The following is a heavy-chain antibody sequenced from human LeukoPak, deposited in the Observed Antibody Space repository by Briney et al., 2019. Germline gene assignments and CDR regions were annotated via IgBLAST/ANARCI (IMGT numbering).Heavy chain of an antibody. D-gene: IGHD2-15*01. J-gene: IGHJ4*02. V-gene: IGHV3-74*01. CDR1: GFTFSDYW. CDR3: ARNPSGGYDY. Sequence: GGSLRLSCAASGFTFSDYWMHWVRQAPGKGLLWVSHINSDGSITDYADSVKGRFTISRDNARNTLSLQMDSLRVEDTAVYYCARNPSGGYDYWGQGALVTVSS. CDR2: INSDGSIT.